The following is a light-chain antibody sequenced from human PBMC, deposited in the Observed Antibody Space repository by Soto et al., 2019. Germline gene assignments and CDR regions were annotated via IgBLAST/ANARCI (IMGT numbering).Light chain of an antibody. Sequence: ENLFTQSPATPSFSPGGKTTPSSRASQSISSSLAWYQQKPGQAPRLLIFDASSRATGFPARFSGSGSGTDFTLTIGSLEPEDFAVYYCQQRSEWPRTFGQGTKV. CDR3: QQRSEWPRT. V-gene: IGKV3-11*01. CDR2: DAS. J-gene: IGKJ1*01. CDR1: QSISSS.